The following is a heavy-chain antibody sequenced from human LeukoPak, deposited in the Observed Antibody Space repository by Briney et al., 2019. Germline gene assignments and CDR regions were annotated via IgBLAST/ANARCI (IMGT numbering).Heavy chain of an antibody. CDR3: AKDAHLAAAGTSFDY. CDR2: ISYDGSNK. V-gene: IGHV3-30*18. CDR1: GFTFSSYG. Sequence: GRSLRLSCAASGFTFSSYGMHWVRQAPGKGLEWVAVISYDGSNKYYADSVKGRFTISRDNSKNTLYLQMNSLRAEDTAVYYCAKDAHLAAAGTSFDYWGQGTLVTDSS. D-gene: IGHD6-13*01. J-gene: IGHJ4*02.